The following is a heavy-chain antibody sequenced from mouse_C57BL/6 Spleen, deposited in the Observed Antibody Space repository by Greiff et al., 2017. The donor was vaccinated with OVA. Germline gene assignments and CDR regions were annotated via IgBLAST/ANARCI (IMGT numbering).Heavy chain of an antibody. CDR2: IDPSDSYT. J-gene: IGHJ2*01. CDR3: ARRYDSSGHFDY. D-gene: IGHD3-2*02. V-gene: IGHV1-69*01. Sequence: VKLQQSGAELVMPGASVKLSCKASGYTFTSYWMHWVKQRPGQGLEWIGEIDPSDSYTNYNQKFKGKSTLTVDKSSSTAYMQRSSLTSEDSAVYYCARRYDSSGHFDYWGQGTTLTVSS. CDR1: GYTFTSYW.